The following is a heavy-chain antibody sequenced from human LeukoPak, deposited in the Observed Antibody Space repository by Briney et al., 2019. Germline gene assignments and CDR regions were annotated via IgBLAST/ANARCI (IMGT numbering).Heavy chain of an antibody. D-gene: IGHD3-10*01. J-gene: IGHJ4*02. CDR3: ARDGILKTMVRGVNDY. V-gene: IGHV3-7*01. CDR2: IKQDGSEK. Sequence: PGGSLRLSCAASGFTFSSYWMSWVRQAPGKGLEWVANIKQDGSEKYYVDSVKGRFTISRDNAKNSLYLQMNSLRAEDTAVYYCARDGILKTMVRGVNDYWGQGTLVTVSS. CDR1: GFTFSSYW.